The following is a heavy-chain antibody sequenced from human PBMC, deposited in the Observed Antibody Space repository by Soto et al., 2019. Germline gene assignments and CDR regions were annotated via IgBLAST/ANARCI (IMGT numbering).Heavy chain of an antibody. Sequence: GGSLRLSCAASGFTFSSYSMNWVRQAPGKGLEWVSSISSSSSYIYYADSVKGRFTISRDNAKNSLYLQMNSLRAEDTAVYYCAINYYGSRRHSDAWFDSGCQGTLGTVSS. D-gene: IGHD3-10*01. CDR1: GFTFSSYS. J-gene: IGHJ5*01. CDR3: AINYYGSRRHSDAWFDS. V-gene: IGHV3-21*01. CDR2: ISSSSSYI.